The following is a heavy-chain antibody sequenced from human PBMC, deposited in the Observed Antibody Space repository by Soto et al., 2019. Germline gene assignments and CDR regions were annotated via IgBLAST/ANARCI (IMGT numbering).Heavy chain of an antibody. CDR3: ASFPHQYYFDY. J-gene: IGHJ4*02. CDR1: GFTVSSTY. CDR2: LQSGGST. V-gene: IGHV3-53*01. Sequence: GGSLRLSCAASGFTVSSTYMTWVRQAPGKGLEWVSLLQSGGSTYYADSVKGRFTISRDNSKNTLYLQMNSLRAEDTAVYYCASFPHQYYFDYWGQGTLVTVSS.